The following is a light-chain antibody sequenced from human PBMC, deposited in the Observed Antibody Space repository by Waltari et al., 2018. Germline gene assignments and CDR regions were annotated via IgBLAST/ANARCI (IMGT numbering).Light chain of an antibody. CDR2: DTS. CDR3: QQYNYSPHVT. CDR1: QSVRGNN. J-gene: IGKJ5*01. Sequence: VVQTQSPGTLSLSPRATATLSCRVSQSVRGNNLAWYQQKPGQSPRLLIYDTSTRATGIPARFRGSGSGTDFTLTISRLEPEDFAVYYCQQYNYSPHVTFGQGTRLEIK. V-gene: IGKV3-20*01.